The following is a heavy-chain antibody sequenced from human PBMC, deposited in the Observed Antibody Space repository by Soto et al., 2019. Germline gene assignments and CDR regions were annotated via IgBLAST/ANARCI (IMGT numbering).Heavy chain of an antibody. Sequence: EVQLVESGGGLVQPGGSLKLSCAASGFTFSGSAMHWVRQASGKGLEWVGRIRSKANSYATAYAASVKGRFTIPRDDSKNTAYLQMNSLKTEDTAVYYCTGIGYCSGGSCLYYWGQGTLVTVSS. CDR1: GFTFSGSA. CDR2: IRSKANSYAT. D-gene: IGHD2-15*01. V-gene: IGHV3-73*01. J-gene: IGHJ4*02. CDR3: TGIGYCSGGSCLYY.